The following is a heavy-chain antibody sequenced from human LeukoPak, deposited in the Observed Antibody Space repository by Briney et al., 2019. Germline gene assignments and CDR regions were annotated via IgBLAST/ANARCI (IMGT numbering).Heavy chain of an antibody. V-gene: IGHV4-59*01. CDR3: ARGPWRRLDY. J-gene: IGHJ4*02. CDR1: VESINIIY. D-gene: IGHD3-3*01. CDR2: IYYSGST. Sequence: PSETLSLTCTVSVESINIIYWSWRRQPPGKGLEWIGYIYYSGSTNYNPSLKSRVTISVDTSKNQISLKQSSVTAADTALYYCARGPWRRLDYWGQGTLVTVSS.